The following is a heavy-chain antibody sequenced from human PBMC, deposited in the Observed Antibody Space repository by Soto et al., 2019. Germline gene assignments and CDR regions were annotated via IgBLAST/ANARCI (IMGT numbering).Heavy chain of an antibody. V-gene: IGHV4-34*01. CDR1: GRSFSGDY. CDR2: INDSGST. CDR3: VTGLLRYGRDY. Sequence: QVQLQQWGAGLLKPSETLSLTCAVFGRSFSGDYWSWIRQPPGKGLEWIGEINDSGSTNYYPSLKRRVTISVDMSKNQFSLQLTSVTAADTAMYFCVTGLLRYGRDYWGQGALVTVSS. D-gene: IGHD3-16*01. J-gene: IGHJ4*02.